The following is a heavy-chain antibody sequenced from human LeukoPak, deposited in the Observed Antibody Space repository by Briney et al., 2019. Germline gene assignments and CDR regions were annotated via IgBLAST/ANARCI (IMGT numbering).Heavy chain of an antibody. D-gene: IGHD5-12*01. V-gene: IGHV3-21*01. J-gene: IGHJ4*02. CDR1: GFTFSSYS. CDR2: ISSSSYI. CDR3: ARDRDDSGYNDY. Sequence: GGSLRLSCAASGFTFSSYSMNWVRQAPGKGLEWVSSISSSSYIYYADSVKGRFTISRDNAKNSLYLQMNSLRAEDTAVYYCARDRDDSGYNDYWGQGTLVTVSS.